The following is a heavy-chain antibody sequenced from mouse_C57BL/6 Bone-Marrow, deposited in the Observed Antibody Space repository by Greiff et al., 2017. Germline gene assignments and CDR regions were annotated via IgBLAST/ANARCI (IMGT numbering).Heavy chain of an antibody. D-gene: IGHD2-4*01. V-gene: IGHV1-69*01. Sequence: QVQLQQSGAELVMPGASVKLSCKASGYTFTSYWMHWVKQRPGQGLEWIGEINPSDSYTNYNQKFKGKSTLTVDKSSSTAYMQLSSLTSEDSAVYYCARGDDYDGTGFYNRGQGTTLTVSS. J-gene: IGHJ2*01. CDR1: GYTFTSYW. CDR3: ARGDDYDGTGFYN. CDR2: INPSDSYT.